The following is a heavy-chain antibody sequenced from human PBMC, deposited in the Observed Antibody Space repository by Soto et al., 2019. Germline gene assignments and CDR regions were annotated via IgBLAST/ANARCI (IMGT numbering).Heavy chain of an antibody. CDR2: IKQDGSEK. Sequence: GGSLRLSCAASGFTFSSYWMSWVRQAPGKGLEWVANIKQDGSEKYYVDSVKGRFTISRGNAKNSLYLQMNSLRAEDTAVYYCATLPPSDAFDIWGQGTMVTVSS. J-gene: IGHJ3*02. CDR3: ATLPPSDAFDI. V-gene: IGHV3-7*01. CDR1: GFTFSSYW.